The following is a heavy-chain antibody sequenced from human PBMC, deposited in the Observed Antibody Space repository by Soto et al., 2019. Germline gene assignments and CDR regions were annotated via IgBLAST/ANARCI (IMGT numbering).Heavy chain of an antibody. Sequence: QVQLQESGPGLVKPSQTLSLTCTVSGGSISSGGYYWSWIRQHPGKGLEWIGYIYYSGSTYYNPSLKSRVTISVDTSKNQFSLKLSSVTAADTAVYYCARERVDRQQLLYYMDVWGKGTTVTFSS. J-gene: IGHJ6*03. CDR1: GGSISSGGYY. V-gene: IGHV4-31*03. D-gene: IGHD6-13*01. CDR3: ARERVDRQQLLYYMDV. CDR2: IYYSGST.